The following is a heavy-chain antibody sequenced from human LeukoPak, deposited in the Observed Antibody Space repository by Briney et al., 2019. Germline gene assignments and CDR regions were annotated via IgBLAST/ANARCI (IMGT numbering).Heavy chain of an antibody. D-gene: IGHD6-19*01. CDR1: GYTFTGYY. Sequence: ASVKVSCKASGYTFTGYYMHWVRQAPGQGLEWMGWINPNSGGTNYAQKFQGRVTMTRDTSISTAYMELSRLRTGDTAVYYCARVTGSGWYGSYYYFDYWGQGTLVTVSS. CDR2: INPNSGGT. J-gene: IGHJ4*02. CDR3: ARVTGSGWYGSYYYFDY. V-gene: IGHV1-2*02.